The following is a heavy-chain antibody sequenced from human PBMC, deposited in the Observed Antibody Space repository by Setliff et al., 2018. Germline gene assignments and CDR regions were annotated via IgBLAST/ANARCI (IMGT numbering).Heavy chain of an antibody. CDR3: AKGGTYRYFDF. Sequence: SETLSLTCTVSGGSISSYYWSWIRQPPGKGLEWIGYIYYSGSTNYNPSLKSRVTISVDTSKNQFSLKLNSVTAADTAVYYCAKGGTYRYFDFWGQGALVTVSS. V-gene: IGHV4-59*01. J-gene: IGHJ4*02. CDR1: GGSISSYY. CDR2: IYYSGST. D-gene: IGHD1-26*01.